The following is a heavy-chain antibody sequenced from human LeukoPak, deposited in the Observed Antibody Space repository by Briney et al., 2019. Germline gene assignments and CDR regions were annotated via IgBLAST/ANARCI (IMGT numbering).Heavy chain of an antibody. CDR1: GFTFSSYA. V-gene: IGHV3-23*01. D-gene: IGHD6-19*01. J-gene: IGHJ4*02. CDR3: ESAVAGYFDY. Sequence: GGSLRLSCAASGFTFSSYAMSWVRQASGKGLEWVSAISGSGGSTYYADSVKGRFTISRDNSKNTLYLQMNSLRAEDTAVYYCESAVAGYFDYWGQGTLVTVSS. CDR2: ISGSGGST.